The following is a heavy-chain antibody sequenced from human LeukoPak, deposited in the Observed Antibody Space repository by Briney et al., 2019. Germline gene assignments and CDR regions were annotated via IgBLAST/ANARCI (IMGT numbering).Heavy chain of an antibody. D-gene: IGHD4-11*01. CDR2: MNPNSGNT. Sequence: ASVKVSCQASGYTFTSYDINWVRQATGQWLEWMGRMNPNSGNTGYAQKFQGRVTITRNTSISTAYMELSSLTSEDTAVYYCARGRATVTTHWFDPWGQGTLVTVSS. J-gene: IGHJ5*02. CDR1: GYTFTSYD. CDR3: ARGRATVTTHWFDP. V-gene: IGHV1-8*03.